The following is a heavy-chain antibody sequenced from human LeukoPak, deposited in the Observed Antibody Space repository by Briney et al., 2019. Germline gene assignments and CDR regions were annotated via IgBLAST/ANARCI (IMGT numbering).Heavy chain of an antibody. CDR1: GFTFSDSA. D-gene: IGHD2-8*01. CDR3: TTPNEGNWFDP. V-gene: IGHV3-73*01. J-gene: IGHJ5*02. Sequence: GRSLRLSCAASGFTFSDSAIHWVRQASGKGLEWVGRIRDKGYGHATAYAASVKGRFTLSRDDSKNTAYLQMNSLKTEDTALYYCTTPNEGNWFDPWGQGTLVTVSS. CDR2: IRDKGYGHAT.